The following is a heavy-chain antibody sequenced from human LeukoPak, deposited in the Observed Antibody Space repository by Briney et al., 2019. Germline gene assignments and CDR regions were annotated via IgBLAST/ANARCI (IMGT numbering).Heavy chain of an antibody. V-gene: IGHV6-1*01. J-gene: IGHJ2*01. Sequence: SQTLSLTCAISGDSVSSNSAAWNWIRQSPSRGLEWLGRTYYRSKWYNDYAVSVKSRITINPDTSKNQFSPQLNSVTPEDTAVYYCARESGSGSYYVVHWYLDLWGRGTLVTVSS. CDR3: ARESGSGSYYVVHWYLDL. CDR1: GDSVSSNSAA. CDR2: TYYRSKWYN. D-gene: IGHD1-26*01.